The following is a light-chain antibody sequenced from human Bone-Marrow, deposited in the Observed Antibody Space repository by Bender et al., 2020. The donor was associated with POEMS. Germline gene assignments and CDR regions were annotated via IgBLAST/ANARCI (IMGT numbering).Light chain of an antibody. V-gene: IGLV1-47*02. CDR2: TNN. CDR1: SSNVGNNY. Sequence: QSVLIQPPSASGTPGQRVTISCSGSSSNVGNNYVYWYQQLPGTAPRLLIYTNNERPSGVPDRFSGSKSGTSASLAITGLQSDDEAIYFCVAWDASLNGWVFGGGTKLTVL. CDR3: VAWDASLNGWV. J-gene: IGLJ3*02.